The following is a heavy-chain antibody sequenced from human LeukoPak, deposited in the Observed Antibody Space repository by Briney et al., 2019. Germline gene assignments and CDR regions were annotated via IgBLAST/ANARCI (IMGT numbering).Heavy chain of an antibody. J-gene: IGHJ4*02. CDR3: ARSPKGLVQEFDY. D-gene: IGHD6-19*01. Sequence: SETLSLTCIVSGGSISSYYWSWIRQPPGKGLEWIGYIYYSGSTHYNPSLKSRVTISVDTSKNQFSLKLSSVTAADTAVYYCARSPKGLVQEFDYWGQGTLVTVSS. CDR2: IYYSGST. CDR1: GGSISSYY. V-gene: IGHV4-59*08.